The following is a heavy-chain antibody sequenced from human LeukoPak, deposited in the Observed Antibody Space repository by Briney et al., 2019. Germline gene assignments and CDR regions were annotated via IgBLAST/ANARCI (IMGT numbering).Heavy chain of an antibody. D-gene: IGHD6-13*01. Sequence: GESRKISCKGSGYSFTSYWIGWVRQMPGKGLEWMGIIYPGDSDTRYSPSFQGQVTISADKSLSTPYLQWSSLKALDTAMYYCARFSSSWYCIDYWGQGTLVTVSS. CDR3: ARFSSSWYCIDY. V-gene: IGHV5-51*01. CDR1: GYSFTSYW. J-gene: IGHJ4*02. CDR2: IYPGDSDT.